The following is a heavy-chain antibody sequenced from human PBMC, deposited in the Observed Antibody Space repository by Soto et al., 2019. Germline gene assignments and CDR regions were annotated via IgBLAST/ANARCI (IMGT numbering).Heavy chain of an antibody. CDR1: GGSVSNSNYY. D-gene: IGHD2-8*01. Sequence: TSETLSLTCTVSGGSVSNSNYYWGWIRQSPGKGLEWIGSVYYRGRSYSKSSVKSRVTISVDTSKNQFSLNLNSVTASDTAVYYCVSQRTSVLTQAYFDYWGPGALVTVSS. V-gene: IGHV4-39*01. J-gene: IGHJ4*02. CDR2: VYYRGRS. CDR3: VSQRTSVLTQAYFDY.